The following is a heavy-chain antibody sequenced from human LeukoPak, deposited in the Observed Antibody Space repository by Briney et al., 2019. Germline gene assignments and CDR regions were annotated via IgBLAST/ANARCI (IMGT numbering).Heavy chain of an antibody. V-gene: IGHV3-13*01. D-gene: IGHD3-10*01. CDR1: GFTFSSYD. J-gene: IGHJ4*02. CDR2: IGTAGDT. CDR3: ARGKAFRSGSYYIGYFDY. Sequence: PGGSLRLSCAASGFTFSSYDMHWVRQATGKGLEWVSAIGTAGDTYYPGSVKGRFTISRENAKNSLYLQMNSLRAGDTAVYYCARGKAFRSGSYYIGYFDYWGQGTLVTVSS.